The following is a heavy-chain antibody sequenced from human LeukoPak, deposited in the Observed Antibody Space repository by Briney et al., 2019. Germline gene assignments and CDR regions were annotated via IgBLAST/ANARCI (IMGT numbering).Heavy chain of an antibody. CDR3: ERAQIAAAGTPYYYYMDV. D-gene: IGHD6-13*01. CDR1: GGTFSSYA. Sequence: SVKVSCKDSGGTFSSYAISWVRQAPGPGLEWIGGIMPIFGTVNYTQKFQGTVTITTDESTSTAYMELSSLRSEDTAVYYCERAQIAAAGTPYYYYMDVWGKGTTVTVSS. V-gene: IGHV1-69*05. J-gene: IGHJ6*03. CDR2: IMPIFGTV.